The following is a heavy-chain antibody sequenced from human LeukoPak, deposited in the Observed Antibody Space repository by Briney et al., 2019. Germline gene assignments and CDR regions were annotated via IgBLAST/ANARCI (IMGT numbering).Heavy chain of an antibody. Sequence: GGSLRLSCAAAGFIFDDYAMHWVRQAPGKGLEWVSLITGDGAGTYYEDSVRGRFTISRDNSKNSLYLIMNSLRTEDTALYYCTKGRVATVGGAKYAMDVWGQGTTVTVSS. J-gene: IGHJ6*02. CDR3: TKGRVATVGGAKYAMDV. CDR2: ITGDGAGT. D-gene: IGHD5-12*01. V-gene: IGHV3-43*02. CDR1: GFIFDDYA.